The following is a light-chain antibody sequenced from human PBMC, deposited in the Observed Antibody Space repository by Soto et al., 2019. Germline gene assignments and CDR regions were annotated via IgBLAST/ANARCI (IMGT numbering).Light chain of an antibody. V-gene: IGKV3-15*01. CDR2: GAS. CDR1: QSISTN. CDR3: HQYNNWPPWT. Sequence: EIAMTQSPATLSLSPGERATLSCSAIQSISTNLAWYQQKPGQAPRLLIFGASTRATGIPARFSGSGSGTEFTLTISSLQYEDFAVYYCHQYNNWPPWTFGQGTKVDIK. J-gene: IGKJ1*01.